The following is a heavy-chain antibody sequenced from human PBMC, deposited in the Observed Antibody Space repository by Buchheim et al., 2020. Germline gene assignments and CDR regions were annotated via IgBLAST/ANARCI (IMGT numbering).Heavy chain of an antibody. CDR2: IYYSGST. J-gene: IGHJ4*02. Sequence: QLQLQESGPGLVKPSETLSLTYTVSGGSISSSTHYWGWIRQPPEKGLEWIGSIYYSGSTNYNPSLKSRVTISVDTSKNQFSLKLSSVTAADTAVYYCARSNSYGTSYFDYWGQGTL. D-gene: IGHD5-18*01. CDR1: GGSISSSTHY. CDR3: ARSNSYGTSYFDY. V-gene: IGHV4-39*01.